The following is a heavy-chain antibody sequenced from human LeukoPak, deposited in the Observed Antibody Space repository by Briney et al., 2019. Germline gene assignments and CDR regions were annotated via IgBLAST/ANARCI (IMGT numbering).Heavy chain of an antibody. J-gene: IGHJ6*02. D-gene: IGHD6-13*01. CDR3: AKDLAAATPYGMDV. CDR2: ISWNSGSI. Sequence: GRSLRLSCAASGFTFDDYAMHWVRQAPGKGLEWVSGISWNSGSIGYADSVKGRFTISRDNARNSLYLQMNSLRAEDTALYYCAKDLAAATPYGMDVWGQGTTVTVSS. CDR1: GFTFDDYA. V-gene: IGHV3-9*01.